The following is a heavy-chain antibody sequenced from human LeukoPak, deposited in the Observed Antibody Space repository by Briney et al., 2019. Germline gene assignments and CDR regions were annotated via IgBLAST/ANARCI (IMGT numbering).Heavy chain of an antibody. J-gene: IGHJ2*01. D-gene: IGHD7-27*01. CDR1: GLSLSSNN. Sequence: PGGSLRLSCAASGLSLSSNNMHWVRQAPGGGLEWLSYISAGSGTVFSADSVKGRFSISRDNARESLFLQMNSLRVDDTAVYYCTKDLGLGRMIWGRGTLVIVSS. CDR2: ISAGSGTV. CDR3: TKDLGLGRMI. V-gene: IGHV3-48*04.